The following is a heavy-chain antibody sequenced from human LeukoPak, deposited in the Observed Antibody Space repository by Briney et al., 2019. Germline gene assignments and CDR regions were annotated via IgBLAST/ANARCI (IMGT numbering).Heavy chain of an antibody. J-gene: IGHJ3*02. CDR3: ARDIKGQYQDAFDI. CDR2: ISSSGSTI. CDR1: GFTFSSYE. D-gene: IGHD2-2*01. V-gene: IGHV3-48*03. Sequence: GGSLRLSCAASGFTFSSYEMNWVRQAPGKGLEWISYISSSGSTIHYADSVKGRFTISSDNAKNSLYLQMNSLRAEDTAVYYCARDIKGQYQDAFDIWGQGTMVTVSS.